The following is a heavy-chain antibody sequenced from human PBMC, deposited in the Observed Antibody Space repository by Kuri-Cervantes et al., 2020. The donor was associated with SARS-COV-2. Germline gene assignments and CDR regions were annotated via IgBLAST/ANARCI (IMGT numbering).Heavy chain of an antibody. D-gene: IGHD3-22*01. CDR2: ISGSGGST. V-gene: IGHV3-23*01. CDR1: GFTFSSYA. Sequence: GGSLRLSCAASGFTFSSYAMSWVRQAPGKGLEWVSAISGSGGSTYYADSVKGRFTISRDSSKNTLYLQMNSLRAEDTAVYYCAKDFGTYYDSSGYLKYWGQGALVTVSS. J-gene: IGHJ1*01. CDR3: AKDFGTYYDSSGYLKY.